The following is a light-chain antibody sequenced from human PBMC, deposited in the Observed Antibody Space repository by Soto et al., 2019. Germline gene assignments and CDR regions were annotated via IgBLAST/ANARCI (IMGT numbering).Light chain of an antibody. CDR1: QSVSSSY. J-gene: IGKJ1*01. CDR2: GAS. CDR3: QQYGSSPWT. V-gene: IGKV3-20*01. Sequence: EIVLTQSPGTLSLSPGERATLSCRASQSVSSSYLACYQQKPGQAPRPLIYGASSRAIGIPARFSGSGSGTDFTLTISRLEPEYLAVYYCQQYGSSPWTFGQGTKVQI.